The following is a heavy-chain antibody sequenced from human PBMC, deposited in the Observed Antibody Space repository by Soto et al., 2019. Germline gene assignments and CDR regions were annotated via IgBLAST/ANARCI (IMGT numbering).Heavy chain of an antibody. D-gene: IGHD2-21*01. CDR2: IYYSGST. V-gene: IGHV4-61*08. Sequence: PSETLSLTCTVSGGSISSGGYYWSWIRQHPGKGLEWIGYIYYSGSTNYNPSLKSRVTISVDTSKNQFSLKLSSVTAADTAVYYCARARHPSILWLWGQGTLVTVSS. J-gene: IGHJ4*02. CDR3: ARARHPSILWL. CDR1: GGSISSGGYY.